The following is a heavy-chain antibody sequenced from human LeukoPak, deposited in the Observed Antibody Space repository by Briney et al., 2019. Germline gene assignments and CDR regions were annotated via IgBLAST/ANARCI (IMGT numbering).Heavy chain of an antibody. CDR3: ARDYVRGFWSGQPDY. CDR1: GYTFTGYY. D-gene: IGHD3-3*01. Sequence: ASVKVSCKASGYTFTGYYMHWVRQAPGQGLEWMGWINPNSGGTNYAQKFQGRVTMTRDTSISTAYTELSRLRSDDTAVYYCARDYVRGFWSGQPDYWGQGTLVTVSS. J-gene: IGHJ4*02. V-gene: IGHV1-2*02. CDR2: INPNSGGT.